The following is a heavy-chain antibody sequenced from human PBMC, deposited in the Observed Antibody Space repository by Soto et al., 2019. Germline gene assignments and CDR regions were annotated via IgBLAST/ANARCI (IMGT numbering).Heavy chain of an antibody. CDR2: IYQSGST. Sequence: QLHLQESGSGLVKPSQTLSLTCAVSGGSLSSSASSWSWIRQPPGKGLEWIGFIYQSGSTYYNPSLKSRVTMSLDRPKNQFSLKLSSVTAADTAVYYCARELLFYDSDGFSWDDAFDIWGQGTMVTVSS. CDR3: ARELLFYDSDGFSWDDAFDI. J-gene: IGHJ3*02. CDR1: GGSLSSSASS. D-gene: IGHD3-22*01. V-gene: IGHV4-30-2*01.